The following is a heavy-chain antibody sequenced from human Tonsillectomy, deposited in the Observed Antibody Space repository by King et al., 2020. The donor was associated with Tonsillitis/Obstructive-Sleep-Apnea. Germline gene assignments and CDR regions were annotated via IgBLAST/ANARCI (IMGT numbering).Heavy chain of an antibody. Sequence: VQLVESGGGLDKPGGSLRLSCAASGFTLSDYYMSWIRQAPGKGLEWVSYITRSTIYTNYADSVKGRFTMSRDNARNSLHLQMDSLRAEDTAVYYCARASDSPNYYDFSGYRAAKGIYYMDVWGKGTTVTVSS. CDR1: GFTLSDYY. CDR2: ITRSTIYT. CDR3: ARASDSPNYYDFSGYRAAKGIYYMDV. V-gene: IGHV3-11*05. J-gene: IGHJ6*03. D-gene: IGHD3-22*01.